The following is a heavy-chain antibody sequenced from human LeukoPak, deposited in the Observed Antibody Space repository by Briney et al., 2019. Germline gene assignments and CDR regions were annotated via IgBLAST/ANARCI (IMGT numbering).Heavy chain of an antibody. D-gene: IGHD4-11*01. CDR3: VSSHDYSGTGSFDH. CDR1: GFTFSSYW. V-gene: IGHV3-7*01. CDR2: IKQDGSEK. J-gene: IGHJ4*02. Sequence: GGSLRLSCAASGFTFSSYWMIWVRQAPGKGLEWVANIKQDGSEKYYVDSLKGRFTISRDNAKNSLYLQMNSLRAEDMAVHYCVSSHDYSGTGSFDHWGQGILVTVSS.